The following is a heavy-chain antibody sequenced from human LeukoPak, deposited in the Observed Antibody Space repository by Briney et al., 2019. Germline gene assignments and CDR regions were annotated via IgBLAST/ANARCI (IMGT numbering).Heavy chain of an antibody. J-gene: IGHJ6*03. CDR3: ARIYGSGSYPYYYYYMDV. V-gene: IGHV4-59*01. CDR1: GGSISSYY. Sequence: PSETLSLTCTVSGGSISSYYWSWIRQPPGKGLEWIGYIYYSGSTNYNPSLKSRVTISVDTSKNQFSLKLSSVTAADTAVYYCARIYGSGSYPYYYYYMDVWGKGTTVTISS. D-gene: IGHD3-10*01. CDR2: IYYSGST.